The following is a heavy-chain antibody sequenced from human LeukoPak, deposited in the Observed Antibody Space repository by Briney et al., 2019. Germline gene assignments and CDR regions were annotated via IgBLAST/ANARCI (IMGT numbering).Heavy chain of an antibody. V-gene: IGHV4-4*02. CDR2: IYHSGST. D-gene: IGHD1-14*01. Sequence: SETLSLTCAVSGGSISSSNWWSWVRQPPGKGLEWIGEIYHSGSTNYNPSLKSRVTISVDKSENQFSLKLSSVTAADTAVYYCARLFSRGPRNQPNPPRIYGMDVWGQGTTVTVSS. J-gene: IGHJ6*02. CDR1: GGSISSSNW. CDR3: ARLFSRGPRNQPNPPRIYGMDV.